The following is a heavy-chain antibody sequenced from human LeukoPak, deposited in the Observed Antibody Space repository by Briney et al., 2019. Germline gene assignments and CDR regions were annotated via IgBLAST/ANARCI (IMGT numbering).Heavy chain of an antibody. CDR1: GDSISNYY. CDR2: IFHSGST. Sequence: PSETLSLTCTVSGDSISNYYWTWLRQPPGKGPEWVGYIFHSGSTKYNPSLQSRVTISVDTSKNRFSLKLSSVTAADTAVYYCARHSPTYYDLDDWGQGTLVTVSS. D-gene: IGHD3-10*01. V-gene: IGHV4-59*08. CDR3: ARHSPTYYDLDD. J-gene: IGHJ4*02.